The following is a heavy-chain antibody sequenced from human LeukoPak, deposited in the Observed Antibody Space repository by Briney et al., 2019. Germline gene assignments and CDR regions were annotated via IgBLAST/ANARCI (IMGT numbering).Heavy chain of an antibody. J-gene: IGHJ4*02. Sequence: PGGSLRPSCAAFGFTFSSYRMSGVRHAPGKGLEGVANINQDGSEKYYVDSVKGRFTISRDNAKNSLYLQMNSLRAEDTAVYYCARDLMGIAYRGAFYCWGQGTLVTVSS. CDR2: INQDGSEK. CDR3: ARDLMGIAYRGAFYC. CDR1: GFTFSSYR. D-gene: IGHD6-13*01. V-gene: IGHV3-7*03.